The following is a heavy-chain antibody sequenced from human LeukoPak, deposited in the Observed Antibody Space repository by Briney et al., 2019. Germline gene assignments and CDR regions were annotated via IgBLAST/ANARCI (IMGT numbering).Heavy chain of an antibody. CDR2: IRYDGSNK. V-gene: IGHV3-30*02. D-gene: IGHD3-22*01. CDR3: AKDLPFYDSSFLTPYDAFDI. Sequence: RGSLRLSCAASGFTFTSFGMHWDRPAPNNGLEWEAFIRYDGSNKYYADSVKGRSSTSRDNSKYTLYLQMNSLRAEDTAVYCCAKDLPFYDSSFLTPYDAFDIWGQGTMVTVSS. CDR1: GFTFTSFG. J-gene: IGHJ3*02.